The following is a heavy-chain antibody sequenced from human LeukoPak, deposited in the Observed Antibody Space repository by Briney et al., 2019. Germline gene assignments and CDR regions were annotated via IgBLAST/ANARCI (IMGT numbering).Heavy chain of an antibody. V-gene: IGHV3-23*01. D-gene: IGHD6-19*01. CDR1: GFTFSSYA. CDR3: GKGPGGWPYYFDY. Sequence: GGSLRLSCAASGFTFSSYAMSWVRQAPGKGLEWVSAISGSGGSTYYADSVKGRFTISRDNSKNTLYLQMNSLRAEDTAVYYCGKGPGGWPYYFDYWGQGTLVTVSS. J-gene: IGHJ4*02. CDR2: ISGSGGST.